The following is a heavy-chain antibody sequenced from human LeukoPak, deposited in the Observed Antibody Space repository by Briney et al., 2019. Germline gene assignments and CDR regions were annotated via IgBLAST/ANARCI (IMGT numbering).Heavy chain of an antibody. V-gene: IGHV1-2*02. CDR2: INPNSGGT. Sequence: ASVNVSCKASGYTFTGYYMHWVRQAPGQGLEWMGWINPNSGGTNYAQKFQGRVTMTRDTSISTAYMELSRLRSDDTAVYYCARAPLGGLWFGELSRLDPWGQGTLVTVSS. CDR3: ARAPLGGLWFGELSRLDP. D-gene: IGHD3-10*01. J-gene: IGHJ5*02. CDR1: GYTFTGYY.